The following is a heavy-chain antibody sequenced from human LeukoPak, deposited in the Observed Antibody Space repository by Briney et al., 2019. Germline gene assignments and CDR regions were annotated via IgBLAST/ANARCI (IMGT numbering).Heavy chain of an antibody. V-gene: IGHV4-34*01. CDR3: ARGRSITMVRGARYFDY. CDR1: GGSFSGYY. Sequence: PSETLSLTCAVYGGSFSGYYWSWIRQPPGKGLEWIGETNHSGSTNYNPSLKSRVTISVDTSKNQFSLKLSSVTAADTAVYYCARGRSITMVRGARYFDYWGQGTLVTVSS. D-gene: IGHD3-10*01. J-gene: IGHJ4*02. CDR2: TNHSGST.